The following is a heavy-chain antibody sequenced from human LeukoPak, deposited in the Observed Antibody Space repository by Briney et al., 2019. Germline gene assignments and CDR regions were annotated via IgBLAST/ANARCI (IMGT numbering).Heavy chain of an antibody. V-gene: IGHV5-51*01. CDR2: IYPGDSNT. D-gene: IGHD6-19*01. CDR1: GYSFTSYW. CDR3: AREFEQWLVPTSETLNY. J-gene: IGHJ4*02. Sequence: GESLKISCKGSGYSFTSYWIGWVRQMPGNGLEWMGIIYPGDSNTIYSPSFQGQVTISADKSISTAYLQWSSLKASDTAMYYCAREFEQWLVPTSETLNYWGQGTLVTVSS.